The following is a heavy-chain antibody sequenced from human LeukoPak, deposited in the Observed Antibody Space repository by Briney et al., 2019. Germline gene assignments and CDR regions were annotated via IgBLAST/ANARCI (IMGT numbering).Heavy chain of an antibody. D-gene: IGHD3-3*01. V-gene: IGHV4-34*01. CDR1: GGSFSGYY. CDR2: INHSGST. Sequence: SETLSLTCAVYGGSFSGYYWSWIRQPPGKGLEWIGEINHSGSTNYNPSLKSRVTISVDTSKNQFSLKLSSVTAADTAVYYCAREVVDPYNYDFWSGYYSADAFDIWGQGTMVTVSS. J-gene: IGHJ3*02. CDR3: AREVVDPYNYDFWSGYYSADAFDI.